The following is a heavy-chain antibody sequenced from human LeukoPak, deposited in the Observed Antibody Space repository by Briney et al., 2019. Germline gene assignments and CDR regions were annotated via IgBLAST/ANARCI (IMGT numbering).Heavy chain of an antibody. CDR3: AVYYDSSGYYYSYFDY. J-gene: IGHJ4*02. D-gene: IGHD3-22*01. CDR2: IIPIFGTA. Sequence: ASVKVSCKASGGTFSSYAISWVRQAPGQGLEWMGRIIPIFGTANYAQKCQGRVTITTDESTSTAYMELSSLRSEDTAVYYCAVYYDSSGYYYSYFDYWGQGTLVTVSS. CDR1: GGTFSSYA. V-gene: IGHV1-69*05.